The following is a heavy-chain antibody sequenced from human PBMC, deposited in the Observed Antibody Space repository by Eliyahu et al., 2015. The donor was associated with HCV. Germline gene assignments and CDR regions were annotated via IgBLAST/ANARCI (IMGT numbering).Heavy chain of an antibody. CDR2: ISSSSSTI. D-gene: IGHD3-16*01. J-gene: IGHJ3*02. V-gene: IGHV3-48*02. CDR3: ARDRGARLICEGFDI. CDR1: GFXFSSYX. Sequence: EVQLVESGGGLVQPGGSLRLSCAASGFXFSSYXMNWVRQAPGKGLGWVSYISSSSSTIYYADSVKGRFTISRDNAKNSLYLQMNSLRDEDTAVYYCARDRGARLICEGFDIWGQGTMVTVSS.